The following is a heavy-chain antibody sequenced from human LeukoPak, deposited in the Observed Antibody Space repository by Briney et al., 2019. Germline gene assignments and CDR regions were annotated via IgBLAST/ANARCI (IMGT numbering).Heavy chain of an antibody. CDR3: ARDGGYSYAYYYYYMDV. D-gene: IGHD5-18*01. CDR1: GGSISGYY. Sequence: SETLSLTCTVSGGSISGYYWSWIRQPPGKGLEWIGHIYYSGSTYYNPSLKSRVTISVDTSKNQFSLKLSSVTAAGTAVYYCARDGGYSYAYYYYYMDVWGEGTTVTVSS. J-gene: IGHJ6*03. CDR2: IYYSGST. V-gene: IGHV4-59*12.